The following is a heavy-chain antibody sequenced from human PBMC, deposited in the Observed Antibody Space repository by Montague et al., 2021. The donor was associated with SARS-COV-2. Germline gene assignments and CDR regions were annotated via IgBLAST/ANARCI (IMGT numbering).Heavy chain of an antibody. CDR3: ARGPLVGGYDPDGMDV. CDR2: IYYSGST. D-gene: IGHD5-12*01. V-gene: IGHV4-39*07. CDR1: GGSISSSSYY. Sequence: SETLSLTCTVSGGSISSSSYYWGWIRQPPGKGLEWIGSIYYSGSTYYNPSLKSRVTISVDTSKNQFSLKLSSVTAADTAVHYCARGPLVGGYDPDGMDVWGQGTTVTVSS. J-gene: IGHJ6*02.